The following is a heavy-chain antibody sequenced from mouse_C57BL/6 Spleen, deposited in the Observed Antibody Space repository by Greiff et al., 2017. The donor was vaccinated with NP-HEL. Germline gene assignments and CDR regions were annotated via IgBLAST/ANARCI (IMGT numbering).Heavy chain of an antibody. CDR3: ARTYMSFGSFDY. D-gene: IGHD5-1*01. CDR2: IDPSDSYT. CDR1: GYTFTSYW. Sequence: VQLQQPGAELVMPGASVKLSCKASGYTFTSYWMHWVKQRPGQGLEWIGEIDPSDSYTNYNQKFKGKSTSTVDKSSSTAYMQLSSLTSEDSAVYYCARTYMSFGSFDYWGQGTTLTVSS. J-gene: IGHJ2*01. V-gene: IGHV1-69*01.